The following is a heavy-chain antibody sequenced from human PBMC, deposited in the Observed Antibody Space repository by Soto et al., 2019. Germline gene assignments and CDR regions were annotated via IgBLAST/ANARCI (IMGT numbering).Heavy chain of an antibody. J-gene: IGHJ6*02. CDR2: ISAYNGNT. CDR3: ARDHRGRNFYFYYGVDV. V-gene: IGHV1-18*01. CDR1: GYTFTSYG. D-gene: IGHD1-7*01. Sequence: ASVRVSCKASGYTFTSYGISWVRQAPGQGLEWMGWISAYNGNTNYAQKLQGRGTRTMDTAARTAYMELSSLRSEDTAVYYCARDHRGRNFYFYYGVDVWGQGTTVTVSS.